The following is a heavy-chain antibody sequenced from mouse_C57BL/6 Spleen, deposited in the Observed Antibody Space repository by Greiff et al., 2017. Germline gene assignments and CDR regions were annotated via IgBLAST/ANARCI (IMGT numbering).Heavy chain of an antibody. CDR2: IYPSDSET. CDR3: AVITTVVPPWFAY. V-gene: IGHV1-61*01. J-gene: IGHJ3*01. Sequence: VQLQQPGAELVRPGSSVKLSCKASGYTFTSYWMDWVKQRPGQGLEWIGNIYPSDSETHYNQKFKDKATLTVDKSSSTAYMQLSSLTSEDSAVYYCAVITTVVPPWFAYWGQGTLVTVSA. D-gene: IGHD1-1*01. CDR1: GYTFTSYW.